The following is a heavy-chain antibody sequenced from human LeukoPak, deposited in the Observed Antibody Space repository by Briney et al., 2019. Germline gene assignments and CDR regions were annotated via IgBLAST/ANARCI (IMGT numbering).Heavy chain of an antibody. CDR3: ARDVGDGYKTDAFDI. V-gene: IGHV6-1*01. J-gene: IGHJ3*02. CDR1: GDSVSSNSSA. CDR2: TYYRSKWYN. Sequence: SQTLSLTCAISGDSVSSNSSAWNWIRQSPSRGLEWLGRTYYRSKWYNDYAVSVKSRITINPDTSKNQFSLKLSSVTAADTAVYYCARDVGDGYKTDAFDIWGQGTMVTVSS. D-gene: IGHD5-24*01.